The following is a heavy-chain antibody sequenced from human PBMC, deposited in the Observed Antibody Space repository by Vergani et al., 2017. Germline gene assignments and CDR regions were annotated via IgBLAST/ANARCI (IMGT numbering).Heavy chain of an antibody. CDR2: IYTSGST. Sequence: QVQLQESGPGLVKPSETLSLPCTVSGGSISSYYWSWIRQPAGKGLEWIGRIYTSGSTNYNPSLKSRVTMSVDTSKNQFSLKLSSVTAADTAVYYCAAGLGYCSSTSCPEPQDAFDIWGQGTMVTVSS. V-gene: IGHV4-4*07. CDR1: GGSISSYY. J-gene: IGHJ3*02. D-gene: IGHD2-2*01. CDR3: AAGLGYCSSTSCPEPQDAFDI.